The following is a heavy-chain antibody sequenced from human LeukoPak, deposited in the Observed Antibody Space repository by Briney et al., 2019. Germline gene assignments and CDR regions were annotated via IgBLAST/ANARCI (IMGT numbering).Heavy chain of an antibody. CDR1: GFTFDDYG. D-gene: IGHD2-2*02. CDR3: AKASRRHCGTTICYTLDY. CDR2: ISGSGGTT. V-gene: IGHV3-23*01. J-gene: IGHJ4*02. Sequence: GGSLRLSCAASGFTFDDYGISWVRQAPGKGLEWVSTISGSGGTTNFADSVKGRFTISRENSKNTLYLQMNSLRAADTAKYYCAKASRRHCGTTICYTLDYWGQGTLVTVSS.